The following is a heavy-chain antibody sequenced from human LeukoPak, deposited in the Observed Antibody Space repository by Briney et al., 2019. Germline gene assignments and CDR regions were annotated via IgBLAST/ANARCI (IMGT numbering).Heavy chain of an antibody. CDR2: INHGGSA. Sequence: PSETLSLTCAMSGGSFSDDYCTWIRQPPGKGLEWIGEINHGGSANYNPSLKSRVSISVDTSKIHFSLKLSSVTAADTAVYYCARRTTVGWYIDLWGRGTLVTVSS. J-gene: IGHJ2*01. V-gene: IGHV4-34*01. CDR3: ARRTTVGWYIDL. D-gene: IGHD2/OR15-2a*01. CDR1: GGSFSDDY.